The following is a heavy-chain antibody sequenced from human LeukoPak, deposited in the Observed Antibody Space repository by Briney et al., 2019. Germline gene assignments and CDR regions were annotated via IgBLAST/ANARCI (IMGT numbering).Heavy chain of an antibody. CDR1: GSSFTSYC. D-gene: IGHD1-26*01. J-gene: IGHJ3*01. CDR3: GMSGDRVPLQDDVFDV. Sequence: GASLPISCQVSGSSFTSYCIGWVRPVPGKGLEWMGMSYPGDSGPTYSLSFQGQITISVDKSINTAYLQWSSLQASDTAMYYCGMSGDRVPLQDDVFDVWGQGTMVTVST. CDR2: SYPGDSGP. V-gene: IGHV5-51*01.